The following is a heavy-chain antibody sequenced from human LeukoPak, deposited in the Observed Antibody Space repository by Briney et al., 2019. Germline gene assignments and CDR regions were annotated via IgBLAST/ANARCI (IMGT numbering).Heavy chain of an antibody. V-gene: IGHV4-34*01. Sequence: SETLSLTCAVYGGSFSGYYWSWIRQPPGKGLEWIGEINHSGSTNYNQSLKSRVTISVDTSKNQFSLKLSSVTAADTAVYYCARVAAGYLPGGAHTRFDPWGQGTLVTVSS. CDR1: GGSFSGYY. J-gene: IGHJ5*02. D-gene: IGHD2-15*01. CDR3: ARVAAGYLPGGAHTRFDP. CDR2: INHSGST.